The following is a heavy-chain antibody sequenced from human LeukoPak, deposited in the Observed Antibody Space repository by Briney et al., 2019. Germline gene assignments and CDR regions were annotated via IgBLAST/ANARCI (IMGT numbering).Heavy chain of an antibody. Sequence: SETLSLTCSVSGGSISGISYYWGWIRQPPEKGLEWFGNIYYSGSTYNNPSLESRVIISVDTSKNQFSLKLTSVTAADTAVYYCARQGVVGATGFDYWGQGTLVTVSS. CDR3: ARQGVVGATGFDY. CDR1: GGSISGISYY. J-gene: IGHJ4*02. V-gene: IGHV4-39*01. D-gene: IGHD1-26*01. CDR2: IYYSGST.